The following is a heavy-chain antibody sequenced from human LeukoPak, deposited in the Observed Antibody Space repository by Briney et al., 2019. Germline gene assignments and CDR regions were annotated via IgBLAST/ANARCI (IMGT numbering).Heavy chain of an antibody. CDR3: ARVGGH. CDR1: GLTVSRNY. J-gene: IGHJ4*02. D-gene: IGHD3-10*01. CDR2: IYSGGST. V-gene: IGHV3-53*01. Sequence: GGSLRLSCAASGLTVSRNYMSWVRQAPGKGLESVSAIYSGGSTYYAESVRGRFTISRGNSKNTLYLQMNSLRVEDRAVYYCARVGGHWGQGTLVTVSS.